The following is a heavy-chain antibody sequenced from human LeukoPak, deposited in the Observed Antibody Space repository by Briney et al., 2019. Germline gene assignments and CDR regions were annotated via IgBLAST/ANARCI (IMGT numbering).Heavy chain of an antibody. J-gene: IGHJ6*03. V-gene: IGHV4-59*01. Sequence: SETLSLTCTVSGGSISSYYWSWIWQPPGKGLEWIGYIYYSGSTNYNPSLKSRVTISVDTSKNQFSLKLSSVTAADTAVYYCARGDGYNSYYYYYYMDVWGKGTTVTVSS. CDR1: GGSISSYY. CDR3: ARGDGYNSYYYYYYMDV. D-gene: IGHD5-24*01. CDR2: IYYSGST.